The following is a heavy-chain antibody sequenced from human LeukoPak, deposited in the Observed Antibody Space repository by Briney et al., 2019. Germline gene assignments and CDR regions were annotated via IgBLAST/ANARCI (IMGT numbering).Heavy chain of an antibody. D-gene: IGHD3/OR15-3a*01. CDR3: ARQTGSGLFILP. CDR1: GVSISSSNSY. CDR2: IYYSGNT. J-gene: IGHJ4*02. Sequence: SETLSLTCTVSGVSISSSNSYWGWIRQPPGKGLEWIGSIYYSGNTYYNASLKSQVSISIDTSKNQFYLRLTSVTAADTAVYYCARQTGSGLFILPGGQGTLVTVSS. V-gene: IGHV4-39*01.